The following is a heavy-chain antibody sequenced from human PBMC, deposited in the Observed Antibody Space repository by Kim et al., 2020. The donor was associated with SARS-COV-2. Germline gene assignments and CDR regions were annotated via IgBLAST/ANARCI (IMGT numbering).Heavy chain of an antibody. CDR1: GGSISSSY. D-gene: IGHD2-15*01. CDR2: IYNSGST. V-gene: IGHV4-59*08. CDR3: ARPVVSASRFYYYYYGMDV. Sequence: SETLSLTCTVSGGSISSSYWSWIRQPPGKGLEWIGYIYNSGSTSYNPSLRSRVTISADTSKNQFSLKLSSVTAADTAVYYCARPVVSASRFYYYYYGMDVWGQGTAVTVSS. J-gene: IGHJ6*01.